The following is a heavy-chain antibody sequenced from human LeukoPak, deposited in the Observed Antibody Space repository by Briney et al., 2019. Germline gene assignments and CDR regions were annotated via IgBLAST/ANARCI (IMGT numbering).Heavy chain of an antibody. CDR1: GDTFTNFG. Sequence: ASVKLSCKASGDTFTNFGISWVRQTPGQGLEWGGWISADNGNKFYGQKFQGRVIFSVDAATTTAYMDLTSLRSDDTAIYYCARNRGTTWWDAVDSWGQGTLVTVSS. CDR2: ISADNGNK. J-gene: IGHJ4*02. D-gene: IGHD1-7*01. V-gene: IGHV1-18*01. CDR3: ARNRGTTWWDAVDS.